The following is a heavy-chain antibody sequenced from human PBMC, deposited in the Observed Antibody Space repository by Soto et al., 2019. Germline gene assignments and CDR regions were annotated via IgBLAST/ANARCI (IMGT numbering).Heavy chain of an antibody. CDR2: IYPGDSDT. V-gene: IGHV5-51*01. CDR1: GYSFTSYW. Sequence: GESLKISCKGSGYSFTSYWIGWVRQMPGKGLEWMGIIYPGDSDTRYSLSFQGQVTISADKSISTAYLQWSSLKASDTAMYYCAIATYSSSWYDYYYYYGMDVWGQGTTVTVSS. CDR3: AIATYSSSWYDYYYYYGMDV. D-gene: IGHD6-13*01. J-gene: IGHJ6*02.